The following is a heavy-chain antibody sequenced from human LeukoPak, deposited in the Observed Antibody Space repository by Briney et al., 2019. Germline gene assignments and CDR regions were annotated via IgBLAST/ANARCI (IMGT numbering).Heavy chain of an antibody. CDR3: ASVYDSSGYYRAFDI. J-gene: IGHJ3*02. Sequence: GGSLRLSCAASGLTVSSNYMSWVRQAPGKGLEWVSVIYSGGSTYYADSVKGRFTISRDNSKNTLYLQMNSLRAEDTAVYYCASVYDSSGYYRAFDIWGQGTMVTVSS. V-gene: IGHV3-66*01. CDR1: GLTVSSNY. D-gene: IGHD3-22*01. CDR2: IYSGGST.